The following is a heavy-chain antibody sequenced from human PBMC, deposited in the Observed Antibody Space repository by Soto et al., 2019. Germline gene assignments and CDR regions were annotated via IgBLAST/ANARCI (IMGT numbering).Heavy chain of an antibody. Sequence: WGSLVLCCADSGFTFSIYAMSWVRQAPGKGLELVSAISGSGGSTYYADSVNGRFTISRDNSKNTLYLQMNSLRAEDTAVYYCAKDLITIVVVPASYYYGMDVWGQGTTVTVSS. D-gene: IGHD2-2*01. CDR2: ISGSGGST. V-gene: IGHV3-23*01. J-gene: IGHJ6*01. CDR1: GFTFSIYA. CDR3: AKDLITIVVVPASYYYGMDV.